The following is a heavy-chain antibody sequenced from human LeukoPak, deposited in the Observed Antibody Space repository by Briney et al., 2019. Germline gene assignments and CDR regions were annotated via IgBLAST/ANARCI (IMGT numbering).Heavy chain of an antibody. V-gene: IGHV1-46*03. J-gene: IGHJ4*02. CDR1: GYTFTSYY. D-gene: IGHD3-10*01. Sequence: ASVKVSCKASGYTFTSYYMHWVRQAPGQGLEWMGIINPSGGSTSYAQKFKGRVTMTRDTSTSTVYMELSSLRSEDTAVYYCARGGRKGYYYGSGSYEFDYWGQGTLVTVSS. CDR2: INPSGGST. CDR3: ARGGRKGYYYGSGSYEFDY.